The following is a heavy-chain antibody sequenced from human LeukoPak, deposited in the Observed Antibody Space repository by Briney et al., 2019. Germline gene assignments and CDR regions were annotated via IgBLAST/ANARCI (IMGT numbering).Heavy chain of an antibody. CDR1: GFTFSSYS. CDR2: ISSSSSYI. CDR3: AREGYSIFDY. V-gene: IGHV3-21*01. Sequence: GGSLRLSCAASGFTFSSYSMNWVRQAPGKGLEGVSSISSSSSYIYYEDSVKGRFTISRDNAKNSLYLQMNSRRAEDTAVYYCAREGYSIFDYWGQGTMVTVSS. D-gene: IGHD6-13*01. J-gene: IGHJ4*02.